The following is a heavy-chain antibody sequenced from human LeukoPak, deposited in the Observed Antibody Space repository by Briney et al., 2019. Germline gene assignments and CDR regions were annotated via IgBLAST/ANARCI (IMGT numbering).Heavy chain of an antibody. V-gene: IGHV4-59*12. D-gene: IGHD3-22*01. CDR3: ARARHLPDSN. J-gene: IGHJ4*02. Sequence: SETLSLTCTVSGGSLSSYYWSWIRQPPGKGLEWIGCIYYSGYTNYNPSLKSRVTISVDTSKNQFSLKLSSVTAADTAVYYCARARHLPDSNWGQGTLVTVSS. CDR2: IYYSGYT. CDR1: GGSLSSYY.